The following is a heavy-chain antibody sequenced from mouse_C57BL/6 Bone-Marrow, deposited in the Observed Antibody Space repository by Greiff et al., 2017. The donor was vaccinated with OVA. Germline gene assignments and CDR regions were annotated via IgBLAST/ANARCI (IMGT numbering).Heavy chain of an antibody. Sequence: VHLVESGAELARPGASVKLSCKASGYTFTSYGISWVKQRTGQGLEWIGEIYPRSGNTYYNEKFKGKATLTADKSSSTAYMELRSLTSEDSAVYFCARSVYDGFSYAMDYWGQGTSVTVSS. CDR1: GYTFTSYG. CDR3: ARSVYDGFSYAMDY. J-gene: IGHJ4*01. D-gene: IGHD2-3*01. CDR2: IYPRSGNT. V-gene: IGHV1-81*01.